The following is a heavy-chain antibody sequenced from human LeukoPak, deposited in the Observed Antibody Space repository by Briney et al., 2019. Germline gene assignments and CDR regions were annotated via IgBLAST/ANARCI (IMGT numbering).Heavy chain of an antibody. D-gene: IGHD3-22*01. CDR1: GFTFSSYS. CDR2: ISSSSSYI. Sequence: KSGGSLRLSCAASGFTFSSYSMNWVRQAPGKGLEWVPSISSSSSYIYYADSVKGRFTISRDNAKNSLYLQMNSLRAEDTAVYYCARDETMIVVDTDAFDIWGQGTMVTVSS. J-gene: IGHJ3*02. V-gene: IGHV3-21*01. CDR3: ARDETMIVVDTDAFDI.